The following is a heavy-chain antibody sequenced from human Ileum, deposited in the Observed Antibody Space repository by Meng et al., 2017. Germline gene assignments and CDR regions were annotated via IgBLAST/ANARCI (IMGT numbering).Heavy chain of an antibody. J-gene: IGHJ5*02. CDR1: GGSISSGDYY. V-gene: IGHV4-30-4*01. Sequence: QVQLQESGPGLVKPSQTLPLTCTVPGGSISSGDYYWSWIRQPPGKGLEWIGYIYYSGSTYYNPSLKSRVTISVDTSKNQFSLKLSSVTAADTAVYYCARENTIFGVVWGSWFDPWGQGTLVTVSS. CDR2: IYYSGST. D-gene: IGHD3-3*01. CDR3: ARENTIFGVVWGSWFDP.